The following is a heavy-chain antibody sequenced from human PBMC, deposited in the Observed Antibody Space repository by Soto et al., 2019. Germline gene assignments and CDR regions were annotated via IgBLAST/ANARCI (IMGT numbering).Heavy chain of an antibody. Sequence: QPGGSLRLSCAASGFTFSSYGMHWVRQAPGKGLEWVAVISYDGSNKYYADSVKGRFTISRDNSKNTLYLQMNSLRAEDTAVYYCAKDYWFGEPCYGMDVWGQGTTVTVSS. CDR2: ISYDGSNK. CDR1: GFTFSSYG. CDR3: AKDYWFGEPCYGMDV. D-gene: IGHD3-10*01. V-gene: IGHV3-30*18. J-gene: IGHJ6*02.